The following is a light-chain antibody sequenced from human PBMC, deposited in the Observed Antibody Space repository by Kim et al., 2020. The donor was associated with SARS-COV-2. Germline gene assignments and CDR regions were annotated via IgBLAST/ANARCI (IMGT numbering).Light chain of an antibody. J-gene: IGLJ2*01. CDR1: SLRSYY. Sequence: SSELTQDPAVSVALGQTVRITCQGDSLRSYYASWYQQKPGQAPVLVIYGKNNRPSGIPDRFSGSSSGNTASLTITGAQAEEEADYYCNSRDSSGNDRVVFGGGTQLTVL. CDR3: NSRDSSGNDRVV. V-gene: IGLV3-19*01. CDR2: GKN.